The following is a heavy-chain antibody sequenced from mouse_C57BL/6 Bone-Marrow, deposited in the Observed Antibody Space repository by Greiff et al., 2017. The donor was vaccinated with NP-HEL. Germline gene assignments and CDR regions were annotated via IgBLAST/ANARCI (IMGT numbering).Heavy chain of an antibody. CDR1: GYTFTDYY. CDR2: IYPGSGNT. V-gene: IGHV1-76*01. J-gene: IGHJ3*01. Sequence: QVQLQQSGAELVRPGASVKLSCKASGYTFTDYYINWVKQRPGQGLEWIARIYPGSGNTYYNEKFKGKATLTAEKSSSTAYMQLSSLTSEDSAVYFCATSFAYWGQGTLVTVSA. CDR3: ATSFAY.